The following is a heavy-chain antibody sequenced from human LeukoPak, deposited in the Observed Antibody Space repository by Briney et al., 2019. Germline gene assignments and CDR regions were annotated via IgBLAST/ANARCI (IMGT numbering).Heavy chain of an antibody. D-gene: IGHD2-2*01. CDR1: GFTFSSYA. J-gene: IGHJ5*02. CDR3: AKGPDCSSTSCYGNWFDP. CDR2: ISGSGGST. V-gene: IGHV3-23*01. Sequence: GGSLRLSCAASGFTFSSYAMSWVRQAPGKGLEWVSAISGSGGSTYYADSVKGRFTLSRDNSKNTLYLQMNSLRAEDTAVYYCAKGPDCSSTSCYGNWFDPWGQGTLVTVSS.